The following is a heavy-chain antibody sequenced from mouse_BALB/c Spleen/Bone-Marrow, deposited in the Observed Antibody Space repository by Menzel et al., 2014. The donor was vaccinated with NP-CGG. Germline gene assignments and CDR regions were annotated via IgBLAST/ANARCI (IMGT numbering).Heavy chain of an antibody. J-gene: IGHJ2*01. D-gene: IGHD3-2*01. Sequence: VKLVESGAELVRPGASVKLSCKALGYTFIDYEIHWVKQTPVHGLEWIGAIHPGSGGTAYNQKFKGKATLTADKYSSTVYMELSSLTSEDSVVYYCARLRQLGLRTIDYWGQGTTLTVSS. CDR1: GYTFIDYE. CDR3: ARLRQLGLRTIDY. V-gene: IGHV1-15*01. CDR2: IHPGSGGT.